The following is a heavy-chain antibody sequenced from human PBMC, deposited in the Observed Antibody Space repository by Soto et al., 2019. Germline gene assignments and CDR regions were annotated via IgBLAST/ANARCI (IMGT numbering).Heavy chain of an antibody. CDR3: ASTYCSSTSCFPYNWFDP. Sequence: SVKVSCKASGGTFSSYAISWVRQAPGQGLGWMGGIIPIFGTANYAQKFQGRVTITADKSTSTAYMELSSLRSEDTAVYYCASTYCSSTSCFPYNWFDPWGQGTLVTVSS. CDR1: GGTFSSYA. J-gene: IGHJ5*02. V-gene: IGHV1-69*06. CDR2: IIPIFGTA. D-gene: IGHD2-2*01.